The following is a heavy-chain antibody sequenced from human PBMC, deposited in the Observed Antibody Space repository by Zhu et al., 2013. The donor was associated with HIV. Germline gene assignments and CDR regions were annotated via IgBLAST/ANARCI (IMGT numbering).Heavy chain of an antibody. D-gene: IGHD1-20*01. CDR2: ISGYNGKT. Sequence: QVQVVQSGPEVKKPGASVKVSCRTSGYSFTTYGISWVRQAPGQGLEWMGWISGYNGKTNYAQKLQGRVTMTTDTSTSTAYMELSSLRSEDTAVYYCASVYTLDSVPKFWGQGTLVTVSS. CDR1: GYSFTTYG. J-gene: IGHJ4*02. V-gene: IGHV1-18*01. CDR3: ASVYTLDSVPKF.